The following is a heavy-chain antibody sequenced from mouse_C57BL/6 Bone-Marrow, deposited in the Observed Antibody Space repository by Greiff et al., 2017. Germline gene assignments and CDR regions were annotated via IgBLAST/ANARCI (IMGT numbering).Heavy chain of an antibody. CDR3: ARPSTVVAPGDY. CDR2: INPNNGGT. CDR1: GYTFTDYY. J-gene: IGHJ2*01. D-gene: IGHD1-1*01. Sequence: LVKPGASVKISCKASGYTFTDYYMNWVKQSHGKSLEWIGDINPNNGGTSYNQKFKGKATLTVDKSSSTAYMELRSLTSEDSAVYYCARPSTVVAPGDYWGQGTTLTVSS. V-gene: IGHV1-26*01.